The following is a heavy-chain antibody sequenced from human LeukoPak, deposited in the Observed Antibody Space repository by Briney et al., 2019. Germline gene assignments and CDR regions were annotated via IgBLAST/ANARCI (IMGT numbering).Heavy chain of an antibody. Sequence: ASVKVSCKASGYTFTSYGISWVRQAPGQGLEWMGWINPDSGGTDYAEKFQGRVTMTRDTSISTAYMEFNRLKSDDTAVYYCVRANPRGNYYDYWGQGTLVTVSS. CDR1: GYTFTSYG. CDR2: INPDSGGT. CDR3: VRANPRGNYYDY. V-gene: IGHV1-2*02. J-gene: IGHJ4*02.